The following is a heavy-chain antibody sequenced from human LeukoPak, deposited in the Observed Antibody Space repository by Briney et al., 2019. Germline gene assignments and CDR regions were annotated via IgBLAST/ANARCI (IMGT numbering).Heavy chain of an antibody. Sequence: GASVKVSCKASGYTFTGYYIHLVRQAPGQGLEWMGWINPNSGGTNYAQNFQGRVTMSMYTSITTAYMELSRLRSDDTAVYYCARDHYYDSSLSSDYWGQGTLVTVSS. V-gene: IGHV1-2*02. CDR2: INPNSGGT. D-gene: IGHD3-22*01. CDR3: ARDHYYDSSLSSDY. CDR1: GYTFTGYY. J-gene: IGHJ4*02.